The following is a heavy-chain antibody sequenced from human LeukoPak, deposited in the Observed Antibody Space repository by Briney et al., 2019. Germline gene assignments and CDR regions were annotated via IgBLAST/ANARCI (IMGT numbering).Heavy chain of an antibody. D-gene: IGHD2-8*01. CDR3: VKWTNFYFAR. CDR2: ISSNGIST. CDR1: GFSLSSHG. Sequence: PGGSLRLSCVVSGFSLSSHGMHWVRQAPGKGLEDVSTISSNGISTFYANSVRGRFTVSRDDSKNTVYLQMGSLRAEDMAVYYGVKWTNFYFARWGRGTLVTVSS. J-gene: IGHJ2*01. V-gene: IGHV3-64*01.